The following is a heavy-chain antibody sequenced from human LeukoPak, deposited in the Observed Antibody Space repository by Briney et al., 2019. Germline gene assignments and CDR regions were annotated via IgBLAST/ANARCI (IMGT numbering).Heavy chain of an antibody. CDR3: AHSQIFYDFWSGYRDDTFDI. Sequence: ESGPTLVNPTQTLTLTCTFSGFSLSTSGVGVGWIRQPPGKALEWLALIYWSDDKRYSPSLKSRLTITKDTSKNQVVLTMTNMDPVDTATYYCAHSQIFYDFWSGYRDDTFDIWGQGTMVTVSS. J-gene: IGHJ3*02. CDR1: GFSLSTSGVG. V-gene: IGHV2-5*01. D-gene: IGHD3-3*01. CDR2: IYWSDDK.